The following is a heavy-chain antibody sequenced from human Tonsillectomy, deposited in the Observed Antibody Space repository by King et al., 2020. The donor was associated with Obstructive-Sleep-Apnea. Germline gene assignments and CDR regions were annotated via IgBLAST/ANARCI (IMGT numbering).Heavy chain of an antibody. CDR2: MSYDGSNK. CDR1: GFTFNKYT. J-gene: IGHJ4*02. V-gene: IGHV3-30*04. Sequence: VQLVESGGGVVQPGRSLRLSCAASGFTFNKYTMHWVRQAPGKGLEWVAVMSYDGSNKYYADSVKGRFTISRDNSKNTLYLQMNSLRPEDTAVYYCARYIENHSDSSDYYGEAYFDYWGQGTLVTVSA. D-gene: IGHD3-22*01. CDR3: ARYIENHSDSSDYYGEAYFDY.